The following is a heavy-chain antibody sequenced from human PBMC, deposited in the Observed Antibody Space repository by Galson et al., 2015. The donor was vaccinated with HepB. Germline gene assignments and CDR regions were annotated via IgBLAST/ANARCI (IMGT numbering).Heavy chain of an antibody. J-gene: IGHJ4*02. Sequence: SLRLSCAASGFTFSNYNMNWFRQTPGKGLEWVSYISSSGRGYIFYADSVKGRFTVSRDDAKNSLYLEMNSLRNEDTAVYYCARDKPNWGADYWGQGTLVTVSS. V-gene: IGHV3-48*02. CDR2: ISSSGRGYI. D-gene: IGHD7-27*01. CDR3: ARDKPNWGADY. CDR1: GFTFSNYN.